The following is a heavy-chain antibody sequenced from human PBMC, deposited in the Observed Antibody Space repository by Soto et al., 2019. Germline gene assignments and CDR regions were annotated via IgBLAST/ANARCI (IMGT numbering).Heavy chain of an antibody. Sequence: PSQTLSLTCAISGDSVSSNSAAWNWIRQSPSRGLECLGRTYYRSKWYNDYAVSVKSRITINPDTSKNQFSLQLNSVTPEDTAVYYCVRFRGHFYYDSSGYSGMDVWGQGTTVTGSS. J-gene: IGHJ6*02. D-gene: IGHD3-22*01. CDR2: TYYRSKWYN. CDR3: VRFRGHFYYDSSGYSGMDV. CDR1: GDSVSSNSAA. V-gene: IGHV6-1*01.